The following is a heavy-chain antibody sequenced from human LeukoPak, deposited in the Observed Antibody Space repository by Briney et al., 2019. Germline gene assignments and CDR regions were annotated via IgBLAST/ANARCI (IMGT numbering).Heavy chain of an antibody. CDR1: GGSISSGGYS. CDR2: IYHSGST. D-gene: IGHD5-12*01. V-gene: IGHV4-30-2*01. CDR3: ARTNSGYDKYNWFDP. Sequence: SQTLSLTCAVSGGSISSGGYSWSWIRQPPGKGLGWIGYIYHSGSTYYNPSLKSRVTISVDRSKNQFSLKLSSVTATDTAVYYCARTNSGYDKYNWFDPWGQGTLVTVSS. J-gene: IGHJ5*02.